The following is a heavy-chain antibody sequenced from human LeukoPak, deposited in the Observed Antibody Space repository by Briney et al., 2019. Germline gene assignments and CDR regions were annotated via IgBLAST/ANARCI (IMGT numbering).Heavy chain of an antibody. CDR1: GFTFSSYA. V-gene: IGHV3-23*01. J-gene: IGHJ4*02. Sequence: QPGGSLRLSCEASGFTFSSYAMSWVRQAPGKGLEWASSISDSGGSTFYADSVKGRFTISRDNSKNTLYLQMSSLRAEDTAVYYCARDTPKYSSSADYWGQGTLVTVSS. D-gene: IGHD6-6*01. CDR3: ARDTPKYSSSADY. CDR2: ISDSGGST.